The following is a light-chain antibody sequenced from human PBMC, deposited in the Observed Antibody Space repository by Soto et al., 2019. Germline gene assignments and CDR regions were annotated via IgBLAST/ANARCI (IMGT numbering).Light chain of an antibody. J-gene: IGKJ5*01. CDR1: QDINKN. Sequence: DIQMTQSPSSPSASVGDGVTITCQASQDINKNLIWYQQKPGKAPKLLIYDASDLETGVPSRFSGSGSGTGFTFTISSLQPEDFATYYCQQYESLPLTFGQGTRLEIK. CDR3: QQYESLPLT. V-gene: IGKV1-33*01. CDR2: DAS.